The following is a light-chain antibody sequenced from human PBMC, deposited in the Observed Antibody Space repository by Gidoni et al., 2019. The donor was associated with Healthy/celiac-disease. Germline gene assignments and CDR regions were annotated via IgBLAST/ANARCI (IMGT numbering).Light chain of an antibody. V-gene: IGLV1-40*01. CDR2: GNS. J-gene: IGLJ1*01. CDR1: SSNIGAGYD. Sequence: SVLTQPPSVSGAPGPRVTISCTGSSSNIGAGYDVHWYQQLPGTAPKLLIYGNSNRPSGVPDRFAGSKSGTSASLAITGLQAEDEADYYCQSYDSSLSGSYVFGTGTKVTVL. CDR3: QSYDSSLSGSYV.